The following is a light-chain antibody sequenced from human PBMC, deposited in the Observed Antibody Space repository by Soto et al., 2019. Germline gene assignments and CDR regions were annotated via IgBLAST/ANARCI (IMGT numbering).Light chain of an antibody. CDR2: DAS. V-gene: IGKV1-5*01. CDR1: QSISGW. CDR3: QQYSSFWT. Sequence: DIQMTQSPSTLSASVGDRVTITCRASQSISGWLAWYQQKPGKGPKLLIYDASRLESGVPLRFSGSGSGTEFTLTISSLQPDDFATYYCQQYSSFWTFGQGTKVEIQ. J-gene: IGKJ1*01.